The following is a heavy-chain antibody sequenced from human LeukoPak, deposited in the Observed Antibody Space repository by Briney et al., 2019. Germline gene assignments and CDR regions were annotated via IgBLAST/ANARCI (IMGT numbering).Heavy chain of an antibody. CDR2: IKQDGSEK. J-gene: IGHJ4*02. CDR1: EFTLSSYW. V-gene: IGHV3-7*01. CDR3: ARDQAGSGHYADY. D-gene: IGHD3-10*01. Sequence: GGSLRLSCAASEFTLSSYWMTWVRQAPGKGLEWVANIKQDGSEKYYVDSVKGRFTISRDFSKNTLYLHMNSLRAEDTAVYYCARDQAGSGHYADYWGQGTLVTVSS.